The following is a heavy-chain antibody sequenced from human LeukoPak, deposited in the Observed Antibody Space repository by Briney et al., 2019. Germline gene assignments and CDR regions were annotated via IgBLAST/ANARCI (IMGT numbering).Heavy chain of an antibody. CDR3: ARGGSPPEALGDAFDI. D-gene: IGHD1-26*01. CDR2: ISSDGSST. Sequence: GGSPRLSCAASGFTFSSYWMHWVRQAPGKGLVRVSRISSDGSSTIYADSVKGRFTISRDNAKNTLYLQMNSLRAEDTAVYYCARGGSPPEALGDAFDIWGQGTMVTVSS. CDR1: GFTFSSYW. V-gene: IGHV3-74*01. J-gene: IGHJ3*02.